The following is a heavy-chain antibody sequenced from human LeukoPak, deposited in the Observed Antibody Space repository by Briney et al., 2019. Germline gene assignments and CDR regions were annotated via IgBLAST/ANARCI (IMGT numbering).Heavy chain of an antibody. V-gene: IGHV3-48*01. CDR1: GFTFSSYS. J-gene: IGHJ4*02. D-gene: IGHD6-13*01. CDR2: ISSSSSTI. CDR3: ASSGYSSIPFDY. Sequence: GGSLRLSCAASGFTFSSYSMNWVRQAPGKGLEWVSYISSSSSTIYYADSVKGRLTISRDNAENSLYLQMNSLRAEDTAVYYCASSGYSSIPFDYWGQGSLVTVSS.